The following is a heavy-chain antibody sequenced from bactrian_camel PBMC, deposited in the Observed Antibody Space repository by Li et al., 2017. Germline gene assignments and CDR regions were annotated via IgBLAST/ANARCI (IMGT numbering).Heavy chain of an antibody. CDR3: AATTVAGCAHWFKRGRPDFGY. V-gene: IGHV3S55*01. J-gene: IGHJ6*01. CDR2: VASSGKT. CDR1: EDTSGPYC. Sequence: LVESGGGSVQTGGSLRLSCAVSEDTSGPYCMGWFRQAPGKEREGVATVASSGKTYYADSVKGRFTIAQDKAKATLYLEMDSLQVEDTAMYYCAATTVAGCAHWFKRGRPDFGYWGHGTQVTVS. D-gene: IGHD3*01.